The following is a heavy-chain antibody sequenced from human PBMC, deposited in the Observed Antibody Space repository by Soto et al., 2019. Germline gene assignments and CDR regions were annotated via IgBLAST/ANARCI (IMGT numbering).Heavy chain of an antibody. Sequence: GASVKVSCKASGYTFTSYGISCVRQAPGQGLEWMGWISAYNGNTNYAQKLQGRVTMTTDTSTSTAYVELRSLRSDDTAVYYCAGLNGDSDAFDIWGQGTMVTVSS. D-gene: IGHD4-17*01. CDR1: GYTFTSYG. CDR2: ISAYNGNT. J-gene: IGHJ3*02. V-gene: IGHV1-18*01. CDR3: AGLNGDSDAFDI.